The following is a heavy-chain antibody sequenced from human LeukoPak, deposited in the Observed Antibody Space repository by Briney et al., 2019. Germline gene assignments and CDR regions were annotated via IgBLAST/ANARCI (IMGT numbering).Heavy chain of an antibody. V-gene: IGHV4-34*01. CDR2: INHSGST. J-gene: IGHJ5*02. CDR3: ARGLSGYSSFNWFDP. D-gene: IGHD6-19*01. Sequence: PSETLSLTCAVYGGTFSGYYWSWIRQPPGKGLEWIGEINHSGSTNSNPSLKSRVTISVDTYKNQSSLKLSSVTAADTAVYYCARGLSGYSSFNWFDPWGQGTLVTVSS. CDR1: GGTFSGYY.